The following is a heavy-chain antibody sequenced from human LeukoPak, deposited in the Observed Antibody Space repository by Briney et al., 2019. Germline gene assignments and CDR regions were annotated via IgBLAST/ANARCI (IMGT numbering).Heavy chain of an antibody. CDR1: GYTFTGYY. CDR2: INPNSGGT. CDR3: ARDGPYDSSGYYNY. D-gene: IGHD3-22*01. V-gene: IGHV1-2*06. Sequence: VASVKVSCKASGYTFTGYYMHWVRQAPGQGLEWMGRINPNSGGTNYAQKFQGRVTITRDTSISTAYMELSRLRSDDTAVYYCARDGPYDSSGYYNYWGQGTLVTVSS. J-gene: IGHJ4*02.